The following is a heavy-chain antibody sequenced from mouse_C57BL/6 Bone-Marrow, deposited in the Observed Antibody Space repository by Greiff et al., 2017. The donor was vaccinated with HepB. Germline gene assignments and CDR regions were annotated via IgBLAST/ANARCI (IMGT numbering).Heavy chain of an antibody. Sequence: SGAELVRPGASVTLSCKASGYTFTDYEMHWVKQTPAHGLEWIGAIDPETGGTAYNQKFKGKAILTADKSSSTAYMELRSLTSEDSAVYYCTRGGDYYGSSPFDYWGQGTTLTVSS. CDR2: IDPETGGT. CDR3: TRGGDYYGSSPFDY. V-gene: IGHV1-15*01. J-gene: IGHJ2*01. CDR1: GYTFTDYE. D-gene: IGHD1-1*01.